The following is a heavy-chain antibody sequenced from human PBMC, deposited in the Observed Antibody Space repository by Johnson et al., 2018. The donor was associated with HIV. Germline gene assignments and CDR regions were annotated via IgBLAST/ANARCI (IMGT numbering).Heavy chain of an antibody. CDR1: GFTFSSYA. CDR2: ISYDGSNK. Sequence: QVRLVESGGGVVQPGRSLRLSCAASGFTFSSYAMHWVRQAPGKGLDWVALISYDGSNKYFADSVKGRFAISRDNSKNTLYLQMNSLRADDTAVYYCAVGIQLWFASEGDAFDIWGQGTMVTVSS. J-gene: IGHJ3*02. CDR3: AVGIQLWFASEGDAFDI. V-gene: IGHV3-30*09. D-gene: IGHD5-18*01.